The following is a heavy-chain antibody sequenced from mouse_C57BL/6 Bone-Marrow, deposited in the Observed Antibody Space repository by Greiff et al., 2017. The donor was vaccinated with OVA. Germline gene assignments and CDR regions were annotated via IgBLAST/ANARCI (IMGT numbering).Heavy chain of an antibody. Sequence: EVHLVESGGGLVQPGGSLKLSCAASGFTFSDYGMAWVRQAPRQGPEWVAFISNLAYSIYYADTVTGRFTISRENAKNTLYLEMSSLRSEDTAMYYCARRGYYGSWYFDVWGTGTTVTVSS. V-gene: IGHV5-15*01. D-gene: IGHD1-1*01. CDR2: ISNLAYSI. CDR3: ARRGYYGSWYFDV. CDR1: GFTFSDYG. J-gene: IGHJ1*03.